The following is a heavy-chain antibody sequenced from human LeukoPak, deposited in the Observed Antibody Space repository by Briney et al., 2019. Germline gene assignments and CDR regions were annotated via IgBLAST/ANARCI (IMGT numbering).Heavy chain of an antibody. J-gene: IGHJ4*02. CDR3: VRHHTSWTRGVDY. CDR1: GYSFTNYW. Sequence: GESLKISCEGSGYSFTNYWIGWVRQMPGKGLEWMGIIFPGDSDTRYSPSFQGQVTISADKSIITAYLQWSSLKASDTAMYYCVRHHTSWTRGVDYWGQGTLVTVSS. V-gene: IGHV5-51*01. D-gene: IGHD3/OR15-3a*01. CDR2: IFPGDSDT.